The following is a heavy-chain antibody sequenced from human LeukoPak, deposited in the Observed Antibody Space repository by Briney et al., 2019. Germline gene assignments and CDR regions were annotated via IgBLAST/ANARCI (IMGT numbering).Heavy chain of an antibody. Sequence: ASVKVSCEASGGTFSSYAISWVRQAPGQGLEWMGGIIPIFGTANYAQKFQGRVTITADESTSTAYMELSSLRSEDTAVYYCARDGRGQLVFAYWGQGTLVTVSS. J-gene: IGHJ4*02. CDR2: IIPIFGTA. CDR1: GGTFSSYA. CDR3: ARDGRGQLVFAY. D-gene: IGHD6-6*01. V-gene: IGHV1-69*13.